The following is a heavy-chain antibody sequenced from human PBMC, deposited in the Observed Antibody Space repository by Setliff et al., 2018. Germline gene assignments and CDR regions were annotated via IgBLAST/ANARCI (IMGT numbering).Heavy chain of an antibody. Sequence: GGSLRLSCAASGFIFSSYTMSWVRQAPGKGLEWVSAISGSGGSTYYADSVKGRFTISRDNSKNTLYLQMNSLRAEDTGVYYCAKGGTTITIFGVVITDAFDIWGQGTMVTVSS. CDR3: AKGGTTITIFGVVITDAFDI. CDR1: GFIFSSYT. CDR2: ISGSGGST. V-gene: IGHV3-23*01. J-gene: IGHJ3*02. D-gene: IGHD3-3*01.